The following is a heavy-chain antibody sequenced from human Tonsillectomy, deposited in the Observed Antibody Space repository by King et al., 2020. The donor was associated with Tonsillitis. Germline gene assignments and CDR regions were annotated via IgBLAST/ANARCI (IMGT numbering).Heavy chain of an antibody. CDR1: GGSFSGYY. Sequence: VQLQQWGAGLLKPSETLSLTCAVFGGSFSGYYWTWIRQPPGKGLEWIGEINHSKTLNYNPSLKSRVTISIDTSKNQFSLKLTSVTAADTAVYYCARGWVDRSGNYRPSFGYWGQGTLVTVSS. CDR3: ARGWVDRSGNYRPSFGY. CDR2: INHSKTL. D-gene: IGHD3-22*01. V-gene: IGHV4-34*01. J-gene: IGHJ4*02.